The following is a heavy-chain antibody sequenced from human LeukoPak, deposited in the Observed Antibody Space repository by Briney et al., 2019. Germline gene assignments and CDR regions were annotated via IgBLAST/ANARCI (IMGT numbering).Heavy chain of an antibody. Sequence: QPGGSLRLSCAVSGFTFSNYAMQWVRQAPGKGLEWMSVISYDGSNKFFAESVKGRFTISRDNSKNTLYLQMNSLRAEDTAVYYCARETRVRWTDYWGQGILVTVSS. J-gene: IGHJ4*02. CDR1: GFTFSNYA. CDR3: ARETRVRWTDY. CDR2: ISYDGSNK. V-gene: IGHV3-30*04. D-gene: IGHD5-24*01.